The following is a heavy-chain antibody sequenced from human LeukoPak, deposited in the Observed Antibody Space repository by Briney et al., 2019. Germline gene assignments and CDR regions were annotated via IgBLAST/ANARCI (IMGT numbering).Heavy chain of an antibody. J-gene: IGHJ4*02. D-gene: IGHD1-26*01. V-gene: IGHV3-11*01. CDR2: ISSSGSTI. Sequence: PGGSLRLSCAASGFTFSDYYMSWIRQAPGKGLERVSYISSSGSTIYYADSVKGRFTISRDNAKNSLYLQMNSLRAEDTAVYYGAMGSAWELQRPHPSYWGQGTLVTVSS. CDR1: GFTFSDYY. CDR3: AMGSAWELQRPHPSY.